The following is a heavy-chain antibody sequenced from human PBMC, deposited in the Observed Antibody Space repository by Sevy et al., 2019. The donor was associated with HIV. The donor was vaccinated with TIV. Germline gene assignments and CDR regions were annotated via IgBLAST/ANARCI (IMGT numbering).Heavy chain of an antibody. Sequence: GGSLRLSCAASGFTFSSYGMHWVRQAPGKGLEWVAVISYDGSNKYYADSVKGRSTISRDNSKNTLYLQMNSLRAEDTAVYYCAKGRWLVHDYWGQGTLVTVSS. CDR2: ISYDGSNK. V-gene: IGHV3-30*18. J-gene: IGHJ4*02. D-gene: IGHD6-19*01. CDR1: GFTFSSYG. CDR3: AKGRWLVHDY.